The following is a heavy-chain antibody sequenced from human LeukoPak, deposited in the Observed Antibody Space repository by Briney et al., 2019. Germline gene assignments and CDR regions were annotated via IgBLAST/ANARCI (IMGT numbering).Heavy chain of an antibody. CDR3: ASIGGGILWWYSH. D-gene: IGHD2-21*01. J-gene: IGHJ4*02. Sequence: GSLRLSCAASGFTFSSYAMSWVRQPPGKGLEWIGEINHSGSTNYNPSLKSRVTISVDTSKNQFSLKLSSVTAADTAVYYCASIGGGILWWYSHWGQGTLVTVSS. V-gene: IGHV4-34*01. CDR1: GFTFSSYA. CDR2: INHSGST.